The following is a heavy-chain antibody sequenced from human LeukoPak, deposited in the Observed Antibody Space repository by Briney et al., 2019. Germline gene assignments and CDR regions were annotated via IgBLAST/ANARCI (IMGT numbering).Heavy chain of an antibody. CDR3: AKGGSCSGGSCYSLGGYMDV. Sequence: GGSLRLSCAASGFTFSSYAMSWFRQAPGKGLEWVSAISGSGGSTYYADSVKGRLTISRDNSKNTLYLQMNSLRAEDTAVYYCAKGGSCSGGSCYSLGGYMDVWGKGTTVTVSS. CDR2: ISGSGGST. V-gene: IGHV3-23*01. J-gene: IGHJ6*03. D-gene: IGHD2-15*01. CDR1: GFTFSSYA.